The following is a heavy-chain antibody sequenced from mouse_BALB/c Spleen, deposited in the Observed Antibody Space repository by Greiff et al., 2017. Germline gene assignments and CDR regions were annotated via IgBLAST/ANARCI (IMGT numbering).Heavy chain of an antibody. D-gene: IGHD2-4*01. CDR1: GFSLTSYG. V-gene: IGHV2-9*02. CDR2: IWAGGST. J-gene: IGHJ3*01. CDR3: ARGVIYYDSWFAY. Sequence: VQRVESGPGLVAPSQSLSITCTVSGFSLTSYGVHWVRQPPGKGLEWLGVIWAGGSTNYNSALMSRLSISKDNSKSQVFLKMNSLQTDDTAMYYCARGVIYYDSWFAYWGQGTLVTVSA.